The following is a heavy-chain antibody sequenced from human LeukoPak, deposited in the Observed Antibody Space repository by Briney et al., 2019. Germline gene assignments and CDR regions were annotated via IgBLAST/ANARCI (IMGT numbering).Heavy chain of an antibody. J-gene: IGHJ4*02. CDR2: IYSGGST. CDR3: ARGTHGH. CDR1: GFTFSDYY. D-gene: IGHD2-2*01. Sequence: GGSLRLSCAASGFTFSDYYMSWIRQAPGKGLEWVSVIYSGGSTYYADSVKGRFTISRDNSKNTLYLQMNSLWAEDTAVYYCARGTHGHWGQGTLVTVSS. V-gene: IGHV3-53*01.